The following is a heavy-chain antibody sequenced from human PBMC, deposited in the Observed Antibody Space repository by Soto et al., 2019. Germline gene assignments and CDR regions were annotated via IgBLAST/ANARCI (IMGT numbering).Heavy chain of an antibody. V-gene: IGHV3-74*01. Sequence: EVQLVESGGGLVQPGGSLRLSCAASGFTFSTYWMHWVRQVPGKGLVWVSVIKTDGSITSYADSVKGRFTISRDNAKNTLYLHMNSLRAEDTAVYYCARGRLGGMDVWGQGTTVTVSS. CDR3: ARGRLGGMDV. J-gene: IGHJ6*02. D-gene: IGHD6-19*01. CDR2: IKTDGSIT. CDR1: GFTFSTYW.